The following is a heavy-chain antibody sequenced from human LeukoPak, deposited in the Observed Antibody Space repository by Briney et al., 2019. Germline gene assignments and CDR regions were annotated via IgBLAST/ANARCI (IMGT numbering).Heavy chain of an antibody. V-gene: IGHV3-7*01. CDR2: INPDGSEK. Sequence: GGSLRLSCAASGFTFSNYWMSWVRQAPGKGLEWVANINPDGSEKYSVDSVTGRFTISRDNAENTMFLQMNTSRADDSAVYYCARDLAAWDVWGKGTTVTVSS. CDR1: GFTFSNYW. CDR3: ARDLAAWDV. J-gene: IGHJ6*04.